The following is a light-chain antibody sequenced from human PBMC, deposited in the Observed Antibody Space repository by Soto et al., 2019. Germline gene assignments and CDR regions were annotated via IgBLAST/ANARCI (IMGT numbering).Light chain of an antibody. V-gene: IGLV1-40*01. CDR3: QSYDTPVYV. J-gene: IGLJ1*01. CDR1: STNIGAGYD. CDR2: GNS. Sequence: QSALTQPASVSGALGQWITISCTGTSTNIGAGYDVHWYQQLPGAAPKLLIYGNSNRPSGVPDRFSGSRSGTSASLAITGLQPEDEADYYCQSYDTPVYVFGGGTKVTVL.